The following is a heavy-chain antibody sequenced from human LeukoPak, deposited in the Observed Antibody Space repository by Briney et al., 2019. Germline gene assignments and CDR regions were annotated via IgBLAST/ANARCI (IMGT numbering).Heavy chain of an antibody. CDR1: GGSISNYY. CDR2: IYPRGST. CDR3: ARGRYCTATTCDAGGDAFDI. Sequence: SETLSLTCTVSGGSISNYYWSWIRQPAGKGLEWIGRIYPRGSTTYSSSLKSRVTMSADTSKNHFSLNLTSLTAADTAVYYCARGRYCTATTCDAGGDAFDIWGQGTMVTASS. V-gene: IGHV4-4*07. J-gene: IGHJ3*02. D-gene: IGHD2-2*01.